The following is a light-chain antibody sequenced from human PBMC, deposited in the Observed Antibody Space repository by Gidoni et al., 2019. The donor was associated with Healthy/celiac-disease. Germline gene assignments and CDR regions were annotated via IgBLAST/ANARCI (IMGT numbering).Light chain of an antibody. CDR1: QSVRSN. Sequence: EIVMTQSPATLSVSPGERATLSCRASQSVRSNLAWYQQKPGQAPRLLISGASTRATGIPARFSGSGSGTEFTLPIRSLQSEDFAVYYCQPYHTWWTFGQGTKVEIK. CDR2: GAS. J-gene: IGKJ1*01. CDR3: QPYHTWWT. V-gene: IGKV3-15*01.